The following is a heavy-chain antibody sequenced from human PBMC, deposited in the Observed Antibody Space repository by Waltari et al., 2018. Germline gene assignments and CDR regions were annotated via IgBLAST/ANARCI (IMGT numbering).Heavy chain of an antibody. CDR2: ISWNSGSI. V-gene: IGHV3-9*01. CDR1: GFTFDDSA. J-gene: IGHJ4*02. CDR3: AKGHSGSYGLDY. Sequence: EVQLVESGGGLVQPGRSLRLSCAASGFTFDDSAMHWVRQAPGKGLEWVSGISWNSGSIGYADSVKGRFTISRDNAKNSLYLQMNSLRTEDTALYYCAKGHSGSYGLDYWGQGTLVTVSS. D-gene: IGHD1-26*01.